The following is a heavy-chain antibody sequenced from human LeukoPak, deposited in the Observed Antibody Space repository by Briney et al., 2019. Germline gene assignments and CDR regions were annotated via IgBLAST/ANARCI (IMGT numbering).Heavy chain of an antibody. CDR2: VTDSGDKV. Sequence: GGSLTLSCAASGFTFSSYAMTWVRQAPGKGLERVSAVTDSGDKVFYADSVKGRFTISRDNSKNTLYLQMSSLRVEDTAVYYCVKGSGSSGYYPLNYWGQGTLVTVSS. D-gene: IGHD3-22*01. CDR1: GFTFSSYA. V-gene: IGHV3-23*01. J-gene: IGHJ4*02. CDR3: VKGSGSSGYYPLNY.